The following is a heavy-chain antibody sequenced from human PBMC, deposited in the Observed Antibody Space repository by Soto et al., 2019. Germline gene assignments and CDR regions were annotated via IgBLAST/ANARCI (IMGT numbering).Heavy chain of an antibody. CDR3: ARENYGDAFDF. Sequence: TSGTLSLTCSVSGGSMNIGSHSWNWIRQSAGKGLEWIGFVYYSGTTYYNPALNGRVTISVDRAKSQFSLQLRSVTAADTAVYYCARENYGDAFDFWGQGTLVTVSS. J-gene: IGHJ4*02. CDR2: VYYSGTT. CDR1: GGSMNIGSHS. D-gene: IGHD4-17*01. V-gene: IGHV4-30-2*06.